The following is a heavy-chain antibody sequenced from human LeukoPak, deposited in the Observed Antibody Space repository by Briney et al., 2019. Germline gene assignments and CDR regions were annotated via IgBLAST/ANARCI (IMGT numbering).Heavy chain of an antibody. V-gene: IGHV4-39*07. CDR1: GGSISSSSYY. CDR3: ARVKDPGGYYYYYYMDI. J-gene: IGHJ6*03. D-gene: IGHD3-16*01. CDR2: IYYSGNT. Sequence: TSETLSLTCTVSGGSISSSSYYWGWIRQPPGKGLEWIGSIYYSGNTYYNPSLKSRVTISVDTSKNQFSLKLSSVTAADTAVYYCARVKDPGGYYYYYYMDIWGKGNTVTVSS.